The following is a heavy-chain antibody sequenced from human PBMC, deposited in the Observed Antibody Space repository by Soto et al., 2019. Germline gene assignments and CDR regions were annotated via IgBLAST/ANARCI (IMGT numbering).Heavy chain of an antibody. CDR1: GFTFSSYA. D-gene: IGHD1-26*01. Sequence: QVPLVESGGGVVQPGRSLRLSCAASGFTFSSYAMHWVRQAPGKGLEWVAVISYDGSNKYYADSVKGRFTISRDNSKNTLYLQMNSLRAEDTAVYYCARVGGSYYLYYFDYWGQGTLVTVSS. J-gene: IGHJ4*02. CDR2: ISYDGSNK. V-gene: IGHV3-30-3*01. CDR3: ARVGGSYYLYYFDY.